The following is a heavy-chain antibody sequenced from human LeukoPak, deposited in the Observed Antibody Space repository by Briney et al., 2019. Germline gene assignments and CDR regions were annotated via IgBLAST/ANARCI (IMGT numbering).Heavy chain of an antibody. CDR2: ISGSGGST. V-gene: IGHV3-23*01. CDR1: GFTFSNYA. J-gene: IGHJ4*02. CDR3: AKDKSGGGWPYYFDY. Sequence: PGGSLRLSCAASGFTFSNYAMSWVRQAPGKGLEWVSAISGSGGSTYYADSVKGRFTISRDNSKNTLYVQMNSLRAEDTAVYYCAKDKSGGGWPYYFDYWGQGTLVTVSS. D-gene: IGHD3-10*01.